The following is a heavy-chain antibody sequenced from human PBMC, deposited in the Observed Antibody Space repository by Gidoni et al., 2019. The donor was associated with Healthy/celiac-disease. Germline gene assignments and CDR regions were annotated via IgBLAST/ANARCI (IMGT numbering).Heavy chain of an antibody. CDR1: GGSISSGGYY. Sequence: QVQLQESGPGLVKPSQTLSLTCTVSGGSISSGGYYWSWIRQHPGQGLEWIGYIYYSGSTYYHPSLKSRVTISVDTSKNQFSLKLSSVTAADTAVYYCAREVLRGGAYDYWGQGTLVTVSS. J-gene: IGHJ4*02. D-gene: IGHD3-10*01. CDR3: AREVLRGGAYDY. V-gene: IGHV4-31*03. CDR2: IYYSGST.